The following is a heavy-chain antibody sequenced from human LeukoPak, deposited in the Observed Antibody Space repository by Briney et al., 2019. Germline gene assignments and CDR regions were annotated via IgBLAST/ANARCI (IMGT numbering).Heavy chain of an antibody. Sequence: SETLSLTCTVSGGSISSGSYYWSWIRQPAGKGLEWIGRIYTSGSTNYNPSLKSRVTISVDTSRDQFSLELSSVTAADTAVYYCARASFGGYYYFDYWGQGTLVTVSS. D-gene: IGHD3-22*01. CDR1: GGSISSGSYY. CDR2: IYTSGST. J-gene: IGHJ4*02. CDR3: ARASFGGYYYFDY. V-gene: IGHV4-61*02.